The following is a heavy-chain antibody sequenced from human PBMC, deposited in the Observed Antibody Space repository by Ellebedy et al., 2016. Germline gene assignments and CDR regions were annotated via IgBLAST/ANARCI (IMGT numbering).Heavy chain of an antibody. J-gene: IGHJ3*02. Sequence: SETLSLTCTVSGGSISSSSYYWGWIRQPPGKGLEWIGSIYYSGSTYYNPSLKSRVTMSVDTSKNQFSLQLTSVTAADTAVYYCARNYGRWNDCFDTWGQGTMVTVSS. CDR1: GGSISSSSYY. CDR3: ARNYGRWNDCFDT. D-gene: IGHD2-21*01. CDR2: IYYSGST. V-gene: IGHV4-39*07.